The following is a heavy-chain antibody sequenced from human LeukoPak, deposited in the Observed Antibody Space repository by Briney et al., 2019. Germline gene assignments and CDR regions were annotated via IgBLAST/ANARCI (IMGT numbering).Heavy chain of an antibody. CDR1: GFTFSMYS. CDR3: AILSWDGRGSFY. Sequence: GGSLRLSCAASGFTFSMYSMSWVRQAPGKGLEWVSAIRSTGVDTYYADSVRGRFTISRDNSRGTLSLQMNSRRAEDTAVYFCAILSWDGRGSFYWGQGALVTVSS. CDR2: IRSTGVDT. J-gene: IGHJ4*02. D-gene: IGHD2/OR15-2a*01. V-gene: IGHV3-23*01.